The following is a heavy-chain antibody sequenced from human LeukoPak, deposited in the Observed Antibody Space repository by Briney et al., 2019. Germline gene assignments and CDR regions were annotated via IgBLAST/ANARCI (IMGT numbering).Heavy chain of an antibody. J-gene: IGHJ4*02. V-gene: IGHV3-23*01. Sequence: GGSLRLSCAASGFTFSNSAMSWVRQAPGKGLEWVSTLSGSGITTYYADSVKGRFTISRDNSKNTLYLQMNSLRAEDTAVYYCARKRVTTDYWGQGTLVTVSS. CDR1: GFTFSNSA. CDR2: LSGSGITT. D-gene: IGHD2-21*02. CDR3: ARKRVTTDY.